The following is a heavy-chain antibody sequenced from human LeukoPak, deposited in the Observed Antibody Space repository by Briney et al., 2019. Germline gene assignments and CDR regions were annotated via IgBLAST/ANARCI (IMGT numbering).Heavy chain of an antibody. J-gene: IGHJ3*02. D-gene: IGHD3-22*01. V-gene: IGHV4-34*01. CDR1: GGSFSGYY. Sequence: PSETLSLTCAVYGGSFSGYYWSWIRQPPGKGLEGIGEINHSGSTNYNPSLKSRVTISVDTSKNQFSLKLSSVTAADTAVYYCARVPGRSGYYYRGVDIWGQGTMVTVSS. CDR3: ARVPGRSGYYYRGVDI. CDR2: INHSGST.